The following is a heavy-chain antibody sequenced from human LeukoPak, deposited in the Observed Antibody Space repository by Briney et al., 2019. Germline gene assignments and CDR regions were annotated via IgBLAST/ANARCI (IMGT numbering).Heavy chain of an antibody. D-gene: IGHD4-17*01. Sequence: VASVKVSCKASGGTFSSYAINWVRQAPGQGLEWMGRIIPILGIANYAQKFQGRVTITADKSTSTAYMELSSLRSEDTAVYYCTATDYGDVYYYYGMDVWGQGTTVTVSS. CDR1: GGTFSSYA. CDR2: IIPILGIA. CDR3: TATDYGDVYYYYGMDV. J-gene: IGHJ6*02. V-gene: IGHV1-69*04.